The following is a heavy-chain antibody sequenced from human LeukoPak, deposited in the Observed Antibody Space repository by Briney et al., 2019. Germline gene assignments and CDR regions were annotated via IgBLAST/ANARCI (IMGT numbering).Heavy chain of an antibody. CDR1: GGSITSYY. V-gene: IGHV4-59*01. J-gene: IGHJ1*01. D-gene: IGHD2-15*01. CDR3: ARDPPGGIGEYFQH. Sequence: SETLSLTCTVSGGSITSYYWSWIRQPPGKGLEWIGYVSYSGSTNYNPSLKSRVTISVDTSKNQFSLKLSSVTAADTAVYYCARDPPGGIGEYFQHWGQGTLVTVSS. CDR2: VSYSGST.